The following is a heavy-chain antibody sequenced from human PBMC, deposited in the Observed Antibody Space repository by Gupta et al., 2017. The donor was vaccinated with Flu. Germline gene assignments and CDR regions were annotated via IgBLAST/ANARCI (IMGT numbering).Heavy chain of an antibody. D-gene: IGHD6-6*01. Sequence: EVQLVESGGGLVKPGGSLRLSCAASGFTFSSYSMNWVRQAPGKGLEWVSSISSSSSYIYYADSVKGRFTISRDNAKNSLYLQMNSLRAEDTAVYYCASFRSSVWLAARPHVWFDPWGQGTLVTVSS. CDR3: ASFRSSVWLAARPHVWFDP. J-gene: IGHJ5*02. CDR2: ISSSSSYI. CDR1: GFTFSSYS. V-gene: IGHV3-21*01.